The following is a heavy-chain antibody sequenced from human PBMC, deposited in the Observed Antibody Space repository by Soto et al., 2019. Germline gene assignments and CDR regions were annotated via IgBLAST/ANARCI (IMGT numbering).Heavy chain of an antibody. V-gene: IGHV3-74*01. CDR1: GFTFDDYA. CDR2: INTDGSST. CDR3: ASPTPAGY. J-gene: IGHJ4*02. Sequence: GGSLRLSCAASGFTFDDYAMHWVRQAPGKGLVWVSRINTDGSSTNYADSVKGRFTISRDNAKNTLYLQMNSLRAEDTAVYYCASPTPAGYWGQGTLVTVSS. D-gene: IGHD6-19*01.